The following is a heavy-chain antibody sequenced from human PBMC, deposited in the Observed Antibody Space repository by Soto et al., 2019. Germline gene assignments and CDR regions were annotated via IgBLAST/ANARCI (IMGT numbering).Heavy chain of an antibody. CDR1: GYTFTRYT. J-gene: IGHJ5*02. V-gene: IGHV1-3*01. CDR2: INPDNGNT. D-gene: IGHD2-15*01. CDR3: ARGIATGQLDP. Sequence: ASVKVSCKASGYTFTRYTMNWLRQAPGQRLERMGWINPDNGNTKSSQKFQDRVIITRDTSASTAYMDLSSLRSEDTAVYYCARGIATGQLDPWGQGTLVTVSS.